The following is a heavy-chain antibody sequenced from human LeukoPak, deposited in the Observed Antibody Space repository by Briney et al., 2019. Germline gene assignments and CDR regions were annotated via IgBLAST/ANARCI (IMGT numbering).Heavy chain of an antibody. J-gene: IGHJ4*02. Sequence: PGGSLRLSCAASGFTFSSYSMDWVRQAPGKGLEWVSSITGTSSYIYYADSVKGRFTISRDNAKNSLYLQMNSLRAEDTAMYYCARGYDISDYWGQGTVVTVSS. CDR3: ARGYDISDY. V-gene: IGHV3-21*01. D-gene: IGHD3-9*01. CDR2: ITGTSSYI. CDR1: GFTFSSYS.